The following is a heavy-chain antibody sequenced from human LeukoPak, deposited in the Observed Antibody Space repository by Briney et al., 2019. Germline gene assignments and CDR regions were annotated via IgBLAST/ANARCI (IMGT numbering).Heavy chain of an antibody. V-gene: IGHV4-59*01. Sequence: SSETLSLTCSFSGDSISTYYGSWLRQSPGKGLEWMGHIYSSGNTDYNSSLKSRVPISVDTSKSQFSLRLSSVTATDTAVYYCARLRWQLVGPSFDYWGQGILVTVSS. D-gene: IGHD1-26*01. CDR1: GDSISTYY. CDR2: IYSSGNT. CDR3: ARLRWQLVGPSFDY. J-gene: IGHJ4*02.